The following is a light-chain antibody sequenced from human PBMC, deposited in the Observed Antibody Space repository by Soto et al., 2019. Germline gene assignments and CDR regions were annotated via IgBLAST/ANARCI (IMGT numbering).Light chain of an antibody. CDR2: GAS. CDR1: QSVSSN. J-gene: IGKJ5*01. V-gene: IGKV3-15*01. Sequence: ELLMKQSPHPLSVSPGERVSLSCMASQSVSSNLAWYQQKPGQAPRLLISGASTRATGIPARFSGSGSGTDFTLTISSLEPEDFAVYYCQHRSNWPITFGQGTRLENK. CDR3: QHRSNWPIT.